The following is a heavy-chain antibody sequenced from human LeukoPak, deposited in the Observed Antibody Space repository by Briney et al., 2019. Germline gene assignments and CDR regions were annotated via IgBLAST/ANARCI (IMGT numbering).Heavy chain of an antibody. D-gene: IGHD1-1*01. CDR2: IYYSGST. V-gene: IGHV4-31*03. J-gene: IGHJ3*02. Sequence: SETLSLTCTVSGGSISSGGYYWSWIRQHPGKGLEWIGYIYYSGSTYYNPSLKSRVTISVDTSKNQFSLKLSSVTAADTAVYYCARDRSYNWKVFAFDIWSQGTMVTVSS. CDR3: ARDRSYNWKVFAFDI. CDR1: GGSISSGGYY.